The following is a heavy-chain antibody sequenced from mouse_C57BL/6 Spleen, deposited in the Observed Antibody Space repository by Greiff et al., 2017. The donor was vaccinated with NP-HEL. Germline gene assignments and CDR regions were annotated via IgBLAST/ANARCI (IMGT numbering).Heavy chain of an antibody. Sequence: EVKLVESGGGLVKPGGSLKLSCAASGFTFSSYAMSWVRQTPEKRLEWVATISDGGSYTYYPDNVKGRFTISRDNAKNNLYLQQSRLKSEDTAMYYCARDNTVVATGDYFDYWGQGTTLTVSS. D-gene: IGHD1-1*01. CDR2: ISDGGSYT. CDR3: ARDNTVVATGDYFDY. CDR1: GFTFSSYA. J-gene: IGHJ2*01. V-gene: IGHV5-4*01.